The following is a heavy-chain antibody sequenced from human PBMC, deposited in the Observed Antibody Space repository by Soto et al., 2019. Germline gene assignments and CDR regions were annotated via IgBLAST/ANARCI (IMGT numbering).Heavy chain of an antibody. D-gene: IGHD2-2*01. J-gene: IGHJ6*02. V-gene: IGHV1-2*04. CDR2: INPNSGGT. CDR1: GYTFTGYY. Sequence: ASVKVSCKASGYTFTGYYMHWVRQAPGQGLEWMGWINPNSGGTNYAQKFQGWVTMTRDTSISTAYMELSRLRSDDTAVYYCARGATLYCSGTSCYQVGPWRNSYGMDVWGQGTTVTVSS. CDR3: ARGATLYCSGTSCYQVGPWRNSYGMDV.